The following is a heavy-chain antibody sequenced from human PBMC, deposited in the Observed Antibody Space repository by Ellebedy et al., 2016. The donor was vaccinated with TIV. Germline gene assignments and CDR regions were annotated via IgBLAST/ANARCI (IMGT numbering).Heavy chain of an antibody. CDR2: ISYDGSNK. CDR1: GFTFSSYG. Sequence: GESLKISXAASGFTFSSYGMHWVRQAPGKGLEWVAVISYDGSNKYYADSVKGRFTISRDNSKNTLYLQMNSLRAEDTAVYYCAKGLFHGYYYYGMDVWGQGTMVTVSS. J-gene: IGHJ6*02. CDR3: AKGLFHGYYYYGMDV. V-gene: IGHV3-30*18. D-gene: IGHD3-10*02.